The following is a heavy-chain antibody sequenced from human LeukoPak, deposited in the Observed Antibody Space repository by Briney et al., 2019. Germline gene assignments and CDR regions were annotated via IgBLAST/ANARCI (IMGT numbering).Heavy chain of an antibody. J-gene: IGHJ4*02. Sequence: GSLRLSCAASGFTFSSYAMSWVRQAPGKGLEWVSAISGSGGSTYYADSVKGRFTISRDNSKNTLYLQMNSLRAEDTAVYYCAKDPDFWSGSKRKFDYWGQGTLVTVSS. CDR1: GFTFSSYA. CDR3: AKDPDFWSGSKRKFDY. CDR2: ISGSGGST. V-gene: IGHV3-23*01. D-gene: IGHD3-3*01.